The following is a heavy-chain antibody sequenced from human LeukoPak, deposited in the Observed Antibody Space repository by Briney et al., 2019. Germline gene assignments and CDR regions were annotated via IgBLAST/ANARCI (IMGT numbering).Heavy chain of an antibody. CDR3: AKDLLEQWLVWGFDY. CDR2: ISYDGSNK. CDR1: GFTFSSYA. D-gene: IGHD6-19*01. Sequence: GGSLRLSCAASGFTFSSYAMHWVRQAPGKGLEWVAVISYDGSNKYYADSVKGRFTISRDNSKSTLYLQMNSLRAEDTAVYYCAKDLLEQWLVWGFDYWGQGTLVTVSS. V-gene: IGHV3-30*04. J-gene: IGHJ4*02.